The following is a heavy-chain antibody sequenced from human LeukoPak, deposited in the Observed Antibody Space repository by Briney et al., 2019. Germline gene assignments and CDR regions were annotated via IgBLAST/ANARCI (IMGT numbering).Heavy chain of an antibody. CDR1: GGSISSSNW. D-gene: IGHD3-9*01. Sequence: PSETLSLTCAVSGGSISSSNWWSWVREPPGKGLEWIGEIYHSGSTNYNPSLKSRVTISVDKSKNQFSLKLSSVTAADTAVYYCARQGILTGYRLKFDYWGQGTLVTVSS. CDR3: ARQGILTGYRLKFDY. J-gene: IGHJ4*02. V-gene: IGHV4-4*02. CDR2: IYHSGST.